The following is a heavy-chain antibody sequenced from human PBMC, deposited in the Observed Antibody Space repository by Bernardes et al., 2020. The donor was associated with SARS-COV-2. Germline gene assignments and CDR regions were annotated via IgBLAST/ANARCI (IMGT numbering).Heavy chain of an antibody. D-gene: IGHD6-13*01. Sequence: ASVKVSCKASGYTFTDYHIHWVRQAPGQGLEWMGWVYPKSGDTSFAQNFQGRVTMTRDTSVSTAYMELSRLRFDDTAVYYCASVTWSSHDGFDIWGQGIVVTVSS. CDR1: GYTFTDYH. CDR2: VYPKSGDT. J-gene: IGHJ3*02. V-gene: IGHV1-2*02. CDR3: ASVTWSSHDGFDI.